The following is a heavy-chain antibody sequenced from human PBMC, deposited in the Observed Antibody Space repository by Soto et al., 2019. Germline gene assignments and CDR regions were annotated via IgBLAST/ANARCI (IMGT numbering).Heavy chain of an antibody. CDR2: IYYSGST. V-gene: IGHV4-59*01. CDR1: GGSISSYY. CDR3: ARDKDYYDSSGYYTNWFDP. D-gene: IGHD3-22*01. J-gene: IGHJ5*02. Sequence: SETLSLTCTVSGGSISSYYWSWIRQPPGKGLEWIGYIYYSGSTNYNPSLKSRVTISVDTSKNQFPLKLSSVTAADTAVYYCARDKDYYDSSGYYTNWFDPWGQGTLVTVSS.